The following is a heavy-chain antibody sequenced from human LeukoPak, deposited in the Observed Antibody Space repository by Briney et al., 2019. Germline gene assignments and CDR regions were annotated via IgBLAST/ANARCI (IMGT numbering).Heavy chain of an antibody. CDR2: IYYSGST. CDR3: ARVKQWPNYYYYGMDV. Sequence: PSETLSLTCTVSGGSISSGGYYWSWIRQPPGKGLEWIGYIYYSGSTNYNPSLKSRVTISVDTSKNQFSLKLSSVTAADTAVYYCARVKQWPNYYYYGMDVWDQGTTVTVSS. J-gene: IGHJ6*02. CDR1: GGSISSGGYY. V-gene: IGHV4-61*08. D-gene: IGHD6-19*01.